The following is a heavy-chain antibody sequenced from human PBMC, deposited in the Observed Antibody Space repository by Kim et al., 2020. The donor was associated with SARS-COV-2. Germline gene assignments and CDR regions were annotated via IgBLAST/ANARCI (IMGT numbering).Heavy chain of an antibody. D-gene: IGHD4-4*01. Sequence: GRFTISRDNSKSTLYLQMNSLRAEDTAVYYCARDRSVTTEDYYYYYGMDVWGQGTTVTVSS. V-gene: IGHV3-30*07. CDR3: ARDRSVTTEDYYYYYGMDV. J-gene: IGHJ6*02.